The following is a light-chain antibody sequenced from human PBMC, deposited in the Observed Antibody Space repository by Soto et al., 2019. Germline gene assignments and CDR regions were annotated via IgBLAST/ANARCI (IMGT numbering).Light chain of an antibody. Sequence: QSVLTQPASVSGSPGQSITISCTGTSSDIGYYDYVSWYQHHSGKAPKLIIYEVNNRPSGVSNRFSGSKSVNTASLTISGLQAEDEAEYYCSSHSSSSTLYVFGTGTKVTVL. CDR3: SSHSSSSTLYV. J-gene: IGLJ1*01. CDR2: EVN. CDR1: SSDIGYYDY. V-gene: IGLV2-14*01.